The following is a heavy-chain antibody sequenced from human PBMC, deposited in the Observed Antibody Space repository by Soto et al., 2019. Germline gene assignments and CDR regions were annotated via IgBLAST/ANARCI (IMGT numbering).Heavy chain of an antibody. Sequence: KFQGRVTITRDTSASTAYMELSSLRSEDTAVYYCARDLGGWPDSWGQGTLVTVSS. V-gene: IGHV1-3*01. J-gene: IGHJ5*01. D-gene: IGHD2-15*01. CDR3: ARDLGGWPDS.